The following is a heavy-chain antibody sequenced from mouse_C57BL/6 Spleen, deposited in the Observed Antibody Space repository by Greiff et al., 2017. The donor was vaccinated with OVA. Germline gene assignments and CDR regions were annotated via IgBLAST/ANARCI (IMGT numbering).Heavy chain of an antibody. Sequence: DVMLVESGGGLVKPGGSLKLSCAASGFTFSSYAMSWVRQTPEKRLEWVATISDGGSYTYYPDNVKGRFTISRYNAKNNLYLQMSHLKSEDTAMYYCARALGQFWYFDVWGTGTTVTVSS. V-gene: IGHV5-4*03. D-gene: IGHD3-3*01. CDR1: GFTFSSYA. CDR2: ISDGGSYT. J-gene: IGHJ1*03. CDR3: ARALGQFWYFDV.